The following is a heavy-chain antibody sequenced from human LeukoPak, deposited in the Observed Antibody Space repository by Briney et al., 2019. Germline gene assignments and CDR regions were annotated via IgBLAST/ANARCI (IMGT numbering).Heavy chain of an antibody. CDR1: GFTVSSYG. D-gene: IGHD6-6*01. Sequence: GGSLRLSCAASGFTVSSYGMHWVRQAPGKGLEWVAVIWYDGSNKYYADSVKGRFTISRDNSKNTLYLQMNSLRAEDTAVYYCVKDRRIFEYSSSAFDYWGQGTLVTVSS. CDR3: VKDRRIFEYSSSAFDY. J-gene: IGHJ4*02. V-gene: IGHV3-33*06. CDR2: IWYDGSNK.